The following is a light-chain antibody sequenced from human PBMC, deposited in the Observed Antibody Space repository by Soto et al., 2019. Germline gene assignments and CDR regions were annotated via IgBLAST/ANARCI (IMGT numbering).Light chain of an antibody. CDR1: QSVRYNY. V-gene: IGKV3-20*01. J-gene: IGKJ1*01. CDR2: GVP. Sequence: EIVLTQSPGTLSLSPGEGATLSCRASQSVRYNYLAWYQQKPGQAPRLLIYGVPTRATGIPDRFSGSGSGTDFTLTISRLDPEDFAVYYCQQYGTSPRTFGQGTKVDI. CDR3: QQYGTSPRT.